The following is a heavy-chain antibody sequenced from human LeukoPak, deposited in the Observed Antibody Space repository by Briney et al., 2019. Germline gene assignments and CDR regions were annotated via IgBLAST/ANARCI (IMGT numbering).Heavy chain of an antibody. CDR1: GFTFSSYS. CDR3: ARDRDYGGNGFDY. Sequence: GGSLRLSCAASGFTFSSYSMNWVRQAPGKGLEWVSSISSSSSYIYYADSVKGRFTISRDNAKNSLYLQMNSLRAEDTAVYYCARDRDYGGNGFDYWGQGTLDTVSS. J-gene: IGHJ4*02. CDR2: ISSSSSYI. V-gene: IGHV3-21*01. D-gene: IGHD4-23*01.